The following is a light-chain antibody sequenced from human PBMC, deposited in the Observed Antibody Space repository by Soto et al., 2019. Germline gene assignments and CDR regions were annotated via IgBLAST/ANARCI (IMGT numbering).Light chain of an antibody. V-gene: IGLV2-11*01. Sequence: QCVLTQPRSGTGSAGQSVTISCTGTSSDVGGYNYVSWYQQHPDKAPKVMIYDVTKRPSGVPDRFSGSKSGNTASLTISGLQAEDEADYDCCSYAGSYIYFFGTW. CDR3: CSYAGSYIYF. CDR2: DVT. J-gene: IGLJ1*01. CDR1: SSDVGGYNY.